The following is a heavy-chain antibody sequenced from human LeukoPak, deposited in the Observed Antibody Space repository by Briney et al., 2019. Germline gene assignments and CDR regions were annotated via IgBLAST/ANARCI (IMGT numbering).Heavy chain of an antibody. D-gene: IGHD4-17*01. CDR3: ARHAETTAYYYYYYYYMDV. CDR1: GFTFSSYS. V-gene: IGHV3-48*04. CDR2: ISSSSSTI. J-gene: IGHJ6*03. Sequence: GGSLRLSCAASGFTFSSYSMNWVRQAPGKGLEWVSYISSSSSTIYYADSVKGRFTISRDNAKNSLYLQMNSLRAEDTALYYCARHAETTAYYYYYYYYMDVWGKGTTVTVSS.